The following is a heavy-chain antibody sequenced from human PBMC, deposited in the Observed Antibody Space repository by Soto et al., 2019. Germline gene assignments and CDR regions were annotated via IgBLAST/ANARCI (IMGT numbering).Heavy chain of an antibody. CDR1: GGSISSGDYY. Sequence: SEPVSLTCTVSGGSISSGDYYWSWIRQPPGKGLEWIGYIYYSGSTYYNPSLKSRVTISVDTSKNQFSLKLSSVTAADTAVYYWARSREMATLFDHRGQGSLVTVSA. CDR2: IYYSGST. J-gene: IGHJ4*02. D-gene: IGHD5-12*01. CDR3: ARSREMATLFDH. V-gene: IGHV4-30-4*01.